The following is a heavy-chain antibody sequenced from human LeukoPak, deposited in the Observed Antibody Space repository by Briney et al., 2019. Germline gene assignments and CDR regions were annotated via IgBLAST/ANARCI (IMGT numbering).Heavy chain of an antibody. CDR3: ASYLTSIPSGMDV. V-gene: IGHV3-74*01. CDR1: GFTFSRYW. Sequence: GGSLRLSCAASGFTFSRYWMHWLRHAPGKGLVWVSRISTDGSSTTYADSVKGRFTISRDNGRNTLYLQMYSLPAEETAVYYCASYLTSIPSGMDVWGQGTTVTVSS. J-gene: IGHJ6*02. CDR2: ISTDGSST. D-gene: IGHD2/OR15-2a*01.